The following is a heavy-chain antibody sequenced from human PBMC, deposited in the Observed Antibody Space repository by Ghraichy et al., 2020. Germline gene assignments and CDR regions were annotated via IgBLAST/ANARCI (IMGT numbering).Heavy chain of an antibody. Sequence: SETLSLTCSVSNDSIILSYWSWVRQPAGKGLEWIGRIYISGSTEYNPSLKSRVTMSLDASKNELSLRLTSVTAADTAVYYCVRDGWKQFYDEWFFDLWGRGTLVTVSS. CDR3: VRDGWKQFYDEWFFDL. V-gene: IGHV4-4*07. CDR2: IYISGST. J-gene: IGHJ2*01. D-gene: IGHD2-15*01. CDR1: NDSIILSY.